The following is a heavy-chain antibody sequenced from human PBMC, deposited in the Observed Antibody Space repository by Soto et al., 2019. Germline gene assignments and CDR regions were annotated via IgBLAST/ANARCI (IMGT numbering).Heavy chain of an antibody. Sequence: QVQLVESGGGVVQPGRSLRLSCAASGFTFSSYAMHWVRQAPGKGLEWVAVISYDGSNKYYADSVKGRFTISRDNSKNTLYLQMNSLRAEDTAVYYCARDIAARPGLGYYYGMDVW. V-gene: IGHV3-30-3*01. CDR2: ISYDGSNK. D-gene: IGHD6-6*01. J-gene: IGHJ6*01. CDR1: GFTFSSYA. CDR3: ARDIAARPGLGYYYGMDV.